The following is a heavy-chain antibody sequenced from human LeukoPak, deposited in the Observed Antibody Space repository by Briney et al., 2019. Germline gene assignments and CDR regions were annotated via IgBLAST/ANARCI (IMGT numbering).Heavy chain of an antibody. V-gene: IGHV1-18*01. CDR3: ARTSSTLWLRTPGGDY. J-gene: IGHJ4*02. Sequence: ASVKVSCKASGYTFTSYGISWVRQAPGQGLEWMGWISAYNGNTNYAQKLQGRVTMTTDTSTSTAYMELRSLRSDDTAVYYCARTSSTLWLRTPGGDYWGQGTLVTVSS. CDR1: GYTFTSYG. D-gene: IGHD5-12*01. CDR2: ISAYNGNT.